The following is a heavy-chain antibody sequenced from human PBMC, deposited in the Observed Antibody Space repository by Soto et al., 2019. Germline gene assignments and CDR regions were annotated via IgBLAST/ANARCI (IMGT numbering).Heavy chain of an antibody. V-gene: IGHV1-69*02. J-gene: IGHJ4*02. CDR1: GGTFSSYT. Sequence: QVQLVQSGAEVKKPGSSVKVSCKASGGTFSSYTISWVRQAPGQGLEWMGRIIPILGIANYAQKFQGRVTITAEKTTSKDYMELSSLRSEDTAVYYCARVFIRKGLWFEQFDYWGQGTLVTVSS. CDR3: ARVFIRKGLWFEQFDY. CDR2: IIPILGIA. D-gene: IGHD3-10*01.